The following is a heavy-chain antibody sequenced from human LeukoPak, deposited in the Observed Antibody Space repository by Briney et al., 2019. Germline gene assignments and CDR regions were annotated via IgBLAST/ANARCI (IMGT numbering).Heavy chain of an antibody. J-gene: IGHJ4*02. CDR1: GGSFSGYY. Sequence: SETLSLTFAVYGGSFSGYYWSWIRQPPGKGLEWIGEINHSGSTNYNPSLKSRVTISVDTSKNQFSLKMSSVTAADTAVYYCARGLRYFDWLLSSGDYWGQGTLVTVSS. CDR3: ARGLRYFDWLLSSGDY. V-gene: IGHV4-34*01. D-gene: IGHD3-9*01. CDR2: INHSGST.